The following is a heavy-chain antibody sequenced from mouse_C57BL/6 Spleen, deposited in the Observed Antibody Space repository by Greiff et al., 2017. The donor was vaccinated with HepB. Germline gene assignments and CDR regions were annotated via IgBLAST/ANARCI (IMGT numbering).Heavy chain of an antibody. CDR1: GFTFSSYA. V-gene: IGHV5-4*01. CDR3: ARDLLTGSY. Sequence: EVQLVESGGGLVKPGGSLKLSCAASGFTFSSYAMSWVRQTPEKRLEWVATISDGGSYTYYPDNVKGRFTISRDNAKNNLYLQMSHLKSEDTAMYYCARDLLTGSYWGQGTLVTVSA. J-gene: IGHJ3*01. D-gene: IGHD4-1*01. CDR2: ISDGGSYT.